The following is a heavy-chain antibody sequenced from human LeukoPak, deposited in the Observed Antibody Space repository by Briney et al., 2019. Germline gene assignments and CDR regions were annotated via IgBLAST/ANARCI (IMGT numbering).Heavy chain of an antibody. V-gene: IGHV3-64*01. CDR1: GFTFSSYA. Sequence: PGGSLRLSCAASGFTFSSYAMHWVRQAPGKGLEYVPDISRKGGSTYSANSVKGRFTISRDNAKNTLYLQMNSLRAEDTAVYYCATMVRGRFDYWGQGTLVTVSS. CDR3: ATMVRGRFDY. CDR2: ISRKGGST. D-gene: IGHD3-10*01. J-gene: IGHJ4*02.